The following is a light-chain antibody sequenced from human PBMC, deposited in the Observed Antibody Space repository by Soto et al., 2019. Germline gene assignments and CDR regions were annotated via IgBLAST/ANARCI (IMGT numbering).Light chain of an antibody. J-gene: IGKJ1*01. CDR3: QHYNVYPWT. Sequence: DIQMTQSPSSLSASVGDRVTITCRASQSISSYLNWYQQKPGKAPKLLIYDASALPRGVPSRFSGSGSGTEFTLTISSLQPDDFATYYCQHYNVYPWTFGQGTKVDIK. CDR2: DAS. V-gene: IGKV1-5*01. CDR1: QSISSY.